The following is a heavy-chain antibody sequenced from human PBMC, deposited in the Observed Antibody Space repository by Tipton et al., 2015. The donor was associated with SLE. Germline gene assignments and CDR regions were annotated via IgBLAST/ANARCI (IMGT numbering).Heavy chain of an antibody. J-gene: IGHJ6*02. V-gene: IGHV3-33*06. CDR2: IGYDGSNE. CDR3: AKDAVEWQRMPGYWACGLAV. CDR1: GFIFSNYG. Sequence: SLRLSCTAFGFIFSNYGMHWVRQAPGKGLEWVAVIGYDGSNENYAESVKGRFTISRDNSKYTLYLQINSLRAEDTAFYYCAKDAVEWQRMPGYWACGLAVWGPGGAVTV. D-gene: IGHD3-3*01.